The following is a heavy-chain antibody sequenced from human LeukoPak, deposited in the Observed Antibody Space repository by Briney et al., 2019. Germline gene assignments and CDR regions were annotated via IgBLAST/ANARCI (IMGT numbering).Heavy chain of an antibody. CDR3: ARVISYFDL. CDR1: GFTFSRHW. J-gene: IGHJ4*02. D-gene: IGHD3-3*02. Sequence: PGRSLRLYCAASGFTFSRHWMHWVRQGPGKGLEWVSRIKSDGSETQYADSVKGRFTISRDNAHNTLYLQMTSLRPEDTAIYYCARVISYFDLWGQGALVTASS. CDR2: IKSDGSET. V-gene: IGHV3-74*01.